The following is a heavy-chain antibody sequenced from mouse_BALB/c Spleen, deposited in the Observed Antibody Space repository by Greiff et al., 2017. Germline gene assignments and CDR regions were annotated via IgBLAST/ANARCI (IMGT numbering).Heavy chain of an antibody. J-gene: IGHJ3*01. CDR2: ISSGSSTI. V-gene: IGHV5-17*02. CDR3: ARGELRFAY. D-gene: IGHD2-1*01. Sequence: DVKLVESGGGLVQPGGSRKLSCAASGFTFSSFGMHWVRQAPEKGLEWVAYISSGSSTIYYADTVKGRFTISRDNPKNTLFLQMTSLRSEDTAMYYCARGELRFAYWGQGTRVTVSA. CDR1: GFTFSSFG.